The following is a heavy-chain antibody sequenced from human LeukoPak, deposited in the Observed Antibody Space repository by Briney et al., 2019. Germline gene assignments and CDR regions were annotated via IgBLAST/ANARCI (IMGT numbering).Heavy chain of an antibody. V-gene: IGHV3-23*05. CDR2: IYSGGAT. CDR1: GFTFSSYA. Sequence: GGSLRLSCAASGFTFSSYAMSWVRQAPGKGLEWVSAIYSGGATYYADSVKGRFTISRDNSKNTLYLQMNSLRADDTAVYYCAKWVSWVYSSSWYEDYWGQGTLVTVSS. CDR3: AKWVSWVYSSSWYEDY. J-gene: IGHJ4*02. D-gene: IGHD6-13*01.